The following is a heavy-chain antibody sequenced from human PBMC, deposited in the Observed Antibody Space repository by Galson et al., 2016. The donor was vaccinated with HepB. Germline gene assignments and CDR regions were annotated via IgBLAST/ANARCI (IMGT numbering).Heavy chain of an antibody. J-gene: IGHJ3*02. CDR1: GFTFSISS. Sequence: SLRLSCAASGFTFSISSMNWVRQAPGKGLEGVSSISTRSSYIYYADSVKGRFTISRDNAKNSLYLQMNSLRAEDTAVHYCARTLPRAGAFDIWGQGTMVTVSS. V-gene: IGHV3-21*01. CDR2: ISTRSSYI. CDR3: ARTLPRAGAFDI.